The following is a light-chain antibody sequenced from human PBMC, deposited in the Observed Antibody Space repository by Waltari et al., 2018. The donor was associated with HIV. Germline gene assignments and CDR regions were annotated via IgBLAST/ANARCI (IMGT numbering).Light chain of an antibody. CDR2: EVS. J-gene: IGLJ3*02. V-gene: IGLV2-23*02. CDR1: SSDVGSSNL. Sequence: QSALTQPASVSGSPGQSITISCTGTSSDVGSSNLVSWYQLHPGKAPKLMIYEVSHRPSGCSNLFSGSKSGNTASLTISGLQAEDEADYYCCSYAGSSTFGVFGGGTKLTVL. CDR3: CSYAGSSTFGV.